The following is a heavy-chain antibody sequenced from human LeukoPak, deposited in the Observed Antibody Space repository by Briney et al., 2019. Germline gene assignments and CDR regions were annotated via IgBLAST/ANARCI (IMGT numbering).Heavy chain of an antibody. V-gene: IGHV4-39*01. CDR1: GGSISSSSYY. CDR3: ARYSYGKYYFDY. Sequence: PSETLSLTCTVSGGSISSSSYYWGWIRQPPGKGLEWIGSIYYSGSTYYNPSLKSRVTISVDTSKNQFSLKLSSVTAADTAVYYCARYSYGKYYFDYWGQGTLVTVSS. D-gene: IGHD5-18*01. CDR2: IYYSGST. J-gene: IGHJ4*02.